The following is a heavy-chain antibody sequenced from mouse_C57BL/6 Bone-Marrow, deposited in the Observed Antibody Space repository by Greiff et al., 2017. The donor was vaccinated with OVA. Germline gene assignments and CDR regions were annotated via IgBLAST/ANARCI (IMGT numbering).Heavy chain of an antibody. D-gene: IGHD1-1*01. J-gene: IGHJ4*01. CDR2: ISNGGGST. V-gene: IGHV5-12*01. Sequence: EVKLQESGGGLVQPGGSLKLSCAASGFTFSDYYMYWVRQTPEKRLEWVAYISNGGGSTYYPDTVKGRFTISRDNAKNTLYLQMSRLKSEDTAMYYCARPGSSYYAMDYWGQGTSVTVSS. CDR3: ARPGSSYYAMDY. CDR1: GFTFSDYY.